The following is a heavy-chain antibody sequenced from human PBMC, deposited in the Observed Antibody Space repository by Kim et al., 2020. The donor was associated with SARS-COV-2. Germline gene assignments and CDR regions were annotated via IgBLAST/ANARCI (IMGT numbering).Heavy chain of an antibody. CDR3: AREPPYYDILTGYPTDYYDYYMDV. D-gene: IGHD3-9*01. J-gene: IGHJ6*03. CDR2: INPNSGGT. Sequence: ASVKVSCKASGYTFTGYYMHWVRQAPGQGLEWMGRINPNSGGTNYAQKFQGRVTMTRDTSISTAYMELSRLRSDDTAVYYCAREPPYYDILTGYPTDYYDYYMDVWGKGTTVTVSS. V-gene: IGHV1-2*06. CDR1: GYTFTGYY.